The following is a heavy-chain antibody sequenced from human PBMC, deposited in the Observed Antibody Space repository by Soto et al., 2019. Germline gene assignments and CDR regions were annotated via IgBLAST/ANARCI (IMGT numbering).Heavy chain of an antibody. CDR3: VQTTGWPGFDF. D-gene: IGHD6-19*01. CDR1: GFAVSSKY. Sequence: EVQLVESGGGLIQPGGSLRLSCAPSGFAVSSKYMTWVRQAPGKGLEWVSVIYGGGTTYYADSVKGRFTSSRDTSKNTLYLQMNSLRAEDTAVYYCVQTTGWPGFDFWGQGTLVTVSS. J-gene: IGHJ4*02. CDR2: IYGGGTT. V-gene: IGHV3-53*01.